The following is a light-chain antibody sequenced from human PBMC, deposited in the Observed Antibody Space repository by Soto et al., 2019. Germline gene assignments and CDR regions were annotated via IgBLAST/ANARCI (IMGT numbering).Light chain of an antibody. CDR3: SSYTSSSTLCV. CDR1: SSDVGGYNY. CDR2: EVS. Sequence: QSAVTKPASGSGSPGQSITISCTGTSSDVGGYNYVSWYQQHPGKAPKLMLYEVSNRPSGISNRFSGSKYGNTASLTISGIQAEDEADYYCSSYTSSSTLCVFGTGTKLTVL. V-gene: IGLV2-14*01. J-gene: IGLJ1*01.